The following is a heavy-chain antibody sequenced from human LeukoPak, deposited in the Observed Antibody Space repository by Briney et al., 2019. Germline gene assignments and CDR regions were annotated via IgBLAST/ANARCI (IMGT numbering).Heavy chain of an antibody. J-gene: IGHJ4*02. CDR1: GFTFSIYN. V-gene: IGHV3-21*01. D-gene: IGHD1-26*01. Sequence: GGSLRLSCAASGFTFSIYNMNWVRQAPGKGLEWVSLISSSSGYIYYTDSVKGRFTISRDNAKNTLYLQMNSLRVEDSAVYYCTRGSEWEPLYYFDYWGQGSLVTVSS. CDR2: ISSSSGYI. CDR3: TRGSEWEPLYYFDY.